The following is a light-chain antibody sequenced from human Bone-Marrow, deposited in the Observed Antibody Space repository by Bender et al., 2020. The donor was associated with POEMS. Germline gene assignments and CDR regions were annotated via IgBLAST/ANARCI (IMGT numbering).Light chain of an antibody. CDR3: CSYSASNTYV. Sequence: QSALTQPASVSGSPGQSITISCTGTSSDVGSYILVSWYQQHPGKTPKLIIYEGSKRPSGVSYRFSGSKSGNTASLTISGLQAEDEADYYCCSYSASNTYVFGTGTQVTVL. J-gene: IGLJ1*01. CDR2: EGS. CDR1: SSDVGSYIL. V-gene: IGLV2-23*01.